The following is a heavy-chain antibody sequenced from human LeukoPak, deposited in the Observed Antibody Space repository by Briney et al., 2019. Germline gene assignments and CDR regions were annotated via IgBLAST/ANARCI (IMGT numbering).Heavy chain of an antibody. CDR1: GFTFSSYG. Sequence: GGSLRLSCAASGFTFSSYGMHWVRQAPGKGLEWVAVISYDGSNKYYADSVKGRFTISRDNSKNTLYLQMNSLRAEDTAVYYCARQHYGMDVWGQGTTVTVSS. J-gene: IGHJ6*02. V-gene: IGHV3-30*03. CDR3: ARQHYGMDV. CDR2: ISYDGSNK.